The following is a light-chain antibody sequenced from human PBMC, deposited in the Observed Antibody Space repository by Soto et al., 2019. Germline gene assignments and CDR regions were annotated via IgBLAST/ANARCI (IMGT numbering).Light chain of an antibody. J-gene: IGLJ3*02. V-gene: IGLV2-14*01. Sequence: QSVLTQPASVSGSPGQSITISCTGTSSDVGGYNYVSWYQQHPGKAPKLLIYEVNNRPSGVSNRFSGSKSGNTASLTISGLQAEDEADYYCSSFTSSSTWVFGGGTQRTVL. CDR2: EVN. CDR1: SSDVGGYNY. CDR3: SSFTSSSTWV.